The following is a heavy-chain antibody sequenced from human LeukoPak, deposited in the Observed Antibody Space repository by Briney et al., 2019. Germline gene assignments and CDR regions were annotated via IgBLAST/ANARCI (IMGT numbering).Heavy chain of an antibody. CDR2: ISYDGSNK. D-gene: IGHD5-12*01. J-gene: IGHJ4*02. V-gene: IGHV3-30*04. CDR1: GFTFSSYA. CDR3: ARLDIVATKGG. Sequence: TGGSLRLSCAASGFTFSSYAMHWVRQAPGKGLEWVAVISYDGSNKYYADSVKGRFTISRDNSKNTLYLQMNSLRAEDTAVYYCARLDIVATKGGWGQGTLVTVSS.